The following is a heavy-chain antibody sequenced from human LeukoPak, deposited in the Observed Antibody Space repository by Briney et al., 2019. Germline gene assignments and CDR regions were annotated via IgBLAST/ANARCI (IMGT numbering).Heavy chain of an antibody. CDR2: ISYDGSHK. D-gene: IGHD3-16*01. CDR1: GFTFNSYG. CDR3: AKDLSWKQLCIDP. J-gene: IGHJ5*02. Sequence: GGSLRLSCAASGFTFNSYGMHWVRQAPGKGLEWVAVISYDGSHKYYADSVKGRFTISRDNSKNTLSLQMNSLRPEDTAVYFCAKDLSWKQLCIDPWGPGTLVTVSS. V-gene: IGHV3-30*18.